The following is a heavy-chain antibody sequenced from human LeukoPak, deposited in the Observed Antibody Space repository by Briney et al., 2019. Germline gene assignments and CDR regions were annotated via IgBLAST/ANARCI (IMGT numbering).Heavy chain of an antibody. Sequence: PGGSLRLSCAASGFTFSSYAMSWIRQPPGKGLEWIGEINHSGSTNYNPSLKSRVTISVDTSKNQFSLKLSSVTAADTAVYYCAGSYAGAFDIWGQGTMVTVSS. CDR3: AGSYAGAFDI. J-gene: IGHJ3*02. CDR1: GFTFSSYA. V-gene: IGHV4-34*08. D-gene: IGHD2-8*01. CDR2: INHSGST.